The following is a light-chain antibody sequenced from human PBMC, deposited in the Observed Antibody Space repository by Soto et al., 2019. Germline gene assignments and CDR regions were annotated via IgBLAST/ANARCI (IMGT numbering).Light chain of an antibody. CDR1: QSISSY. V-gene: IGKV1-39*01. J-gene: IGKJ4*01. CDR2: AAS. Sequence: DLQMTQSPSSLSASVGDRVTITCRASQSISSYLNWYQQKPGKAPKLLIYAASRLQSGVPSRFSGSGSGTDFTLTIISLQPEDFATYYCQQSYSTPLTFGGGTKVEIK. CDR3: QQSYSTPLT.